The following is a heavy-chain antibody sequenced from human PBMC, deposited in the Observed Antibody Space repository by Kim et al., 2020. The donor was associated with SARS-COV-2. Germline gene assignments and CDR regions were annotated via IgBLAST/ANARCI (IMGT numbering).Heavy chain of an antibody. Sequence: NYAQKFQERVTITRDMSTSTAYMELSSLRSEDTAVYYCAASYYETGPFDFWGQGTLLTVSS. J-gene: IGHJ4*02. V-gene: IGHV1-58*01. CDR3: AASYYETGPFDF. D-gene: IGHD3-10*01.